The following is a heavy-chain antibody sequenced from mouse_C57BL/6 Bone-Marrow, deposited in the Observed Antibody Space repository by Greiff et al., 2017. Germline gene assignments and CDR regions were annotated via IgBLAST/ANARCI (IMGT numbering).Heavy chain of an antibody. V-gene: IGHV2-6-1*01. CDR1: GFSLTSYG. J-gene: IGHJ1*03. D-gene: IGHD1-1*01. CDR3: ARHYYGSRWYVDV. CDR2: IWSDGST. Sequence: VKLMESGPGLVAPSQSLSITCTVSGFSLTSYGVHWVRQPPGKGLEWLVVIWSDGSTTYNSALKSRLSISKDNSKSQVFLKMNSLQTDDTAMYYCARHYYGSRWYVDVWGTGTTVTVSS.